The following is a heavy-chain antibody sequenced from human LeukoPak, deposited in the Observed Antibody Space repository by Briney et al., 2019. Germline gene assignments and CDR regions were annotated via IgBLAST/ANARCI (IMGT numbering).Heavy chain of an antibody. CDR1: GFTFSSYS. Sequence: GGSLRLSCAASGFTFSSYSMNWVRQAPGKGLEWVSSISSSSHIYYPDSVKGRFTISIDNAKNSLYLQRNSRRFEHTAGYYCACCYGGSQYFDYWGQGTLVTVSS. CDR2: ISSSSHI. V-gene: IGHV3-21*01. D-gene: IGHD1-26*01. CDR3: ACCYGGSQYFDY. J-gene: IGHJ4*02.